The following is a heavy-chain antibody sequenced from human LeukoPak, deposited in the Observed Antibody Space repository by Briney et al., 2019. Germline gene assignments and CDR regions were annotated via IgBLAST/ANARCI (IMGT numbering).Heavy chain of an antibody. CDR1: GASISNSVYY. D-gene: IGHD6-19*01. CDR3: ATTGYSSGWYEDYYYYYYMDV. Sequence: SETLSLTCTVSGASISNSVYYWDWIRQTPGKGLEWIGSMYHSGSTYYNPSLKSRVTISIDTSKNQFSLKLSSVTAADTAVYYCATTGYSSGWYEDYYYYYYMDVWGKGSTVTVSS. V-gene: IGHV4-39*07. CDR2: MYHSGST. J-gene: IGHJ6*03.